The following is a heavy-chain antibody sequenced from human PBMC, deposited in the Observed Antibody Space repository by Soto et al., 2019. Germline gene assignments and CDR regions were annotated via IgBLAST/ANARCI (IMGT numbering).Heavy chain of an antibody. Sequence: ASVKVSCKASGYSFTDYHIHWVRQAPGQGLEWMGWINPNTGDSNYAQKFQAWVSMTRDTSISTAFMELSRLRSDDTAVYYCARVTEYSSSSLYYFDSWGQGTLVTVSS. CDR3: ARVTEYSSSSLYYFDS. D-gene: IGHD6-6*01. V-gene: IGHV1-2*04. CDR2: INPNTGDS. CDR1: GYSFTDYH. J-gene: IGHJ4*02.